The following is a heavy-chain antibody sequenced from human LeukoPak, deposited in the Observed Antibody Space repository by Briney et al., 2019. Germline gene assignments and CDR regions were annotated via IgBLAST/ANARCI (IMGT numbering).Heavy chain of an antibody. J-gene: IGHJ3*02. V-gene: IGHV1-69*06. Sequence: ASVKVSCKASGGTFSSYAISWVRQAPGQGLEWMGGIIPIFGTANYAQKFQGRVTITADKSTSTAYMELSSLRSEDTAVYYCARDGYSSGQTRAFDIWGQGTMATVSS. CDR3: ARDGYSSGQTRAFDI. D-gene: IGHD6-19*01. CDR1: GGTFSSYA. CDR2: IIPIFGTA.